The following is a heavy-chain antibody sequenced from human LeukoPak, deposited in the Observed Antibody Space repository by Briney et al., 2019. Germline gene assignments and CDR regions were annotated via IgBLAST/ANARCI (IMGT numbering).Heavy chain of an antibody. D-gene: IGHD5-24*01. CDR2: ISGSGGST. CDR3: ASMMAHRAFDI. J-gene: IGHJ3*02. Sequence: PGGSLRLSCAASGFTLSSYAMSWVRQAPGNGLEWDSAISGSGGSTYYADSGKGRFTISRDNSKNTLYLQMNSLRAEDTAVYYCASMMAHRAFDIWGQGTMVTVSS. CDR1: GFTLSSYA. V-gene: IGHV3-23*01.